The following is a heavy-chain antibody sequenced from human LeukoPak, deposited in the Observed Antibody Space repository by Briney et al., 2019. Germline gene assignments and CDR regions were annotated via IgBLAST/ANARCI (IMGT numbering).Heavy chain of an antibody. V-gene: IGHV4-34*01. D-gene: IGHD3-9*01. J-gene: IGHJ4*02. CDR2: INHSGST. CDR3: ARGPLLTHRRYFDF. CDR1: GGSFSGYY. Sequence: SETLSLTRAVYGGSFSGYYWTWIRQSPEKGLEWIGEINHSGSTSYNPSLKSQVTISVDTSKNQFSLKLTSVTAADTAVYYCARGPLLTHRRYFDFWGQGTLVTVSS.